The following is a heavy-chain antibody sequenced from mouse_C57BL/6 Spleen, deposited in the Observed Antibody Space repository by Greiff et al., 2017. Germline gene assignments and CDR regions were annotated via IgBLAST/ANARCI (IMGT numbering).Heavy chain of an antibody. CDR1: GYAFSSSW. V-gene: IGHV1-82*01. CDR2: IYPGDGDT. CDR3: ARRETAQFDY. J-gene: IGHJ2*01. D-gene: IGHD3-2*02. Sequence: QVQLQQSGPELVKPGASVKISCKASGYAFSSSWMNWVKQRPGKGLEWIGRIYPGDGDTNYNGKFKGKATLTADKSSSTAYMQLSSLTSEDSAVYFCARRETAQFDYWGQGTTLTVSS.